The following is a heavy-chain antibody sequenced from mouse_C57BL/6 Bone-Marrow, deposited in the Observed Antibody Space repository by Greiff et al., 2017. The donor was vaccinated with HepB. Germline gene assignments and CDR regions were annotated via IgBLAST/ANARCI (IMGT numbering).Heavy chain of an antibody. J-gene: IGHJ4*01. V-gene: IGHV7-3*01. CDR3: SSYNPSYYYGSSYAIDY. Sequence: DVKLVESGGGLVQPGGSLSLSCAASGFTFTDYYMSWVRQAPGKALEWVGIIRNKANGYTTEYNATVKGRFTISRDNSQSILYLQMNALRAEDSATYCFSSYNPSYYYGSSYAIDYWGQGTSVTVSS. D-gene: IGHD1-1*01. CDR1: GFTFTDYY. CDR2: IRNKANGYTT.